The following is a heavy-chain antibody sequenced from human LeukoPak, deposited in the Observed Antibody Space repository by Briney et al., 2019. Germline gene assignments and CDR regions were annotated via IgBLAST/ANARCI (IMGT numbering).Heavy chain of an antibody. V-gene: IGHV1-69*13. CDR1: GGTFSSYA. CDR3: ARALTGSCSSTSCYVGYYYYGMDV. Sequence: GASVKVSCKASGGTFSSYAIGWVRQAPGQGLEWMGGIIPIFGTANYAQKFQGRVTITADESTSTAYMELSSLRSEDTAVYYCARALTGSCSSTSCYVGYYYYGMDVWGKGTSVTVSS. CDR2: IIPIFGTA. D-gene: IGHD2-2*01. J-gene: IGHJ6*04.